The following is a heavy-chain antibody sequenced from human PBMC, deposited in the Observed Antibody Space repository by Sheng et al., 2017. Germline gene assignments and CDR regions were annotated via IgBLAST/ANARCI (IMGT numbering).Heavy chain of an antibody. CDR2: IRNKANSYAT. Sequence: EVQLVESGGGLVQPGGSLRLSCVVSGLTFSAHTMDWVRQAPGKGLEWVGRIRNKANSYATEYAASVKGRFTISRDDSKNSLYLQVNSLKTEDTAVYYCGASYTYYRNWGQGTLVTVSS. J-gene: IGHJ4*02. V-gene: IGHV3-72*01. CDR3: GASYTYYRN. CDR1: GLTFSAHT. D-gene: IGHD3-16*01.